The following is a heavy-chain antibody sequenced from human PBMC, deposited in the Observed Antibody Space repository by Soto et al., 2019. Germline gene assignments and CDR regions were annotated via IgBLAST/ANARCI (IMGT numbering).Heavy chain of an antibody. CDR3: ARDQPYSSSWYGPRSNRAGFDP. CDR1: GYTFTGYY. Sequence: ASVKVSCKASGYTFTGYYMHWVRQAPVQGHEWMGWLNPNSGGTNYAQKFQGWVTMTRDTSISTAYMELSRLRSDDTAVYYCARDQPYSSSWYGPRSNRAGFDPWGHGTLVTVSS. V-gene: IGHV1-2*04. CDR2: LNPNSGGT. D-gene: IGHD6-13*01. J-gene: IGHJ5*02.